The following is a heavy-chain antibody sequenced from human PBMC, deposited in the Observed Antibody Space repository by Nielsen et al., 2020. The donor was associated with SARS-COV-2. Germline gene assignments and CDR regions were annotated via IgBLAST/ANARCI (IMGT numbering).Heavy chain of an antibody. CDR2: INPNSGGT. D-gene: IGHD2-2*02. CDR1: GYTFTGYY. V-gene: IGHV1-2*04. J-gene: IGHJ4*02. CDR3: AREDCSSTSCHTIFDY. Sequence: ASVKVSCKASGYTFTGYYMHWVRQAPGQGLEWMGWINPNSGGTNYAQKFQGWVTMTRDTSISTAYMELSRLRSDDTAVYYCAREDCSSTSCHTIFDYWGQGTLVTVSS.